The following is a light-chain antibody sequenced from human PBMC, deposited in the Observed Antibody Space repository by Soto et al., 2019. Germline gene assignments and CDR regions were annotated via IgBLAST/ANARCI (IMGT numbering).Light chain of an antibody. CDR2: DAS. V-gene: IGKV3-11*01. CDR3: QQRSKWPLT. J-gene: IGKJ4*01. Sequence: EIVLTQSPATLSLSPGERATLSCRASQSISNYLGWYQQKPGQAPRLLIYDASNRAAGIPARFSGSGSGTDFTLTSSSLEPEDFAVYYCQQRSKWPLTFGGGTKVEIK. CDR1: QSISNY.